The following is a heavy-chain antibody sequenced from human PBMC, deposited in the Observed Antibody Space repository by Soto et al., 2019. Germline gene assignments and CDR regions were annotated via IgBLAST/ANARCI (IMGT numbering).Heavy chain of an antibody. J-gene: IGHJ4*02. CDR1: GGSISSGGYY. CDR3: AGIYSGSPGGTLRY. CDR2: IYYSGST. D-gene: IGHD1-26*01. V-gene: IGHV4-31*03. Sequence: QVQLQASGPGLVTPSQTLSLTCTVSGGSISSGGYYWSWIRQHPGKGLEWIGYIYYSGSTYYNPSLKSRVTISVDTSKNQFSLKLSSVTAADTAGYYCAGIYSGSPGGTLRYWGQGTLVTVSS.